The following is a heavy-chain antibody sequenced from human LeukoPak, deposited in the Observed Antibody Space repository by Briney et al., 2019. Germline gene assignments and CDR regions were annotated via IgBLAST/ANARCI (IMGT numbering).Heavy chain of an antibody. V-gene: IGHV3-23*03. D-gene: IGHD7-27*01. CDR1: GFTFSTYA. CDR3: ARGPSTGELDY. Sequence: GGSLRLSCAASGFTFSTYAMSWVRQAPGKGLEWVSILYSGGSKCYADSVKGRFTISRDDSKNTLYLQMNGLRAEDTAMYYCARGPSTGELDYWGQGALVTVSS. J-gene: IGHJ4*02. CDR2: LYSGGSK.